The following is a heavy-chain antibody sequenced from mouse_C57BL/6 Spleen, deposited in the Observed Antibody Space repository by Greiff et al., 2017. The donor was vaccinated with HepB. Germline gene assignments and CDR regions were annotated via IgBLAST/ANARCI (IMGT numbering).Heavy chain of an antibody. V-gene: IGHV1-69*01. J-gene: IGHJ4*01. CDR1: GYTFTSYW. CDR2: IDPSDSYT. D-gene: IGHD2-10*02. Sequence: VQLQQPGAELVMPGASVKLSCKASGYTFTSYWMHWVKQRPGQGLEWIGEIDPSDSYTNYNQKFKGKSTLTVDKSSSTAYMQLSSLTSEDSAVYYCARRKYDYYAMDYWGQGTSVTVSS. CDR3: ARRKYDYYAMDY.